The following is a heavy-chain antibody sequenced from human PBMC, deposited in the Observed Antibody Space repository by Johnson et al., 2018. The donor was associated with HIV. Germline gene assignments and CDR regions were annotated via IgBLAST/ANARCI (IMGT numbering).Heavy chain of an antibody. CDR1: GFTFSSYA. Sequence: QVQLVESGGGVVQPGRSLRLSCAASGFTFSSYAMHWVRQAPGKGLEWVAFIRYDGSNKYYADSVKGRFTISRYNSKNTLYLQMNSLRAEDTAVYYCARGRPNYYDSSGRYVPVAFDIWGQGTMVTVSS. V-gene: IGHV3-30*02. D-gene: IGHD3-22*01. CDR3: ARGRPNYYDSSGRYVPVAFDI. J-gene: IGHJ3*02. CDR2: IRYDGSNK.